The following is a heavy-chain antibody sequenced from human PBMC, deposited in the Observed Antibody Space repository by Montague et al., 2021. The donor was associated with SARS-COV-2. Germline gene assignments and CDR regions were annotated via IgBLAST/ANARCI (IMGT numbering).Heavy chain of an antibody. D-gene: IGHD3-22*01. J-gene: IGHJ5*02. CDR1: GGSISSSSYY. V-gene: IGHV4-39*01. CDR2: IYYSGST. CDR3: ARQEYYYDSSGYGRIDWFDP. Sequence: SETLSLTCTVSGGSISSSSYYWGWIRQPPGKGLEWIGSIYYSGSTYYNPSIKSRVTISVDTYKNQFSLKLSSVTAADTAVYYCARQEYYYDSSGYGRIDWFDPGGQGTRVTVSS.